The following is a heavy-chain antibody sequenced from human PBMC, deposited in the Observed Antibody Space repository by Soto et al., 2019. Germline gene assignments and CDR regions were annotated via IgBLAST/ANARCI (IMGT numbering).Heavy chain of an antibody. CDR1: GFTFTTYS. D-gene: IGHD2-8*01. V-gene: IGHV3-64*02. CDR2: ISNNGGST. CDR3: ARGRRGVFDY. J-gene: IGHJ4*02. Sequence: EVQLVQSGENLVQPGGSLRLSCAASGFTFTTYSMHWVRQVPGKGLEYVSSISNNGGSTNYADSVKGTFTISRDNSKNILYLQMGSLTAEDMAVYYSARGRRGVFDYWGQGPQVIVSS.